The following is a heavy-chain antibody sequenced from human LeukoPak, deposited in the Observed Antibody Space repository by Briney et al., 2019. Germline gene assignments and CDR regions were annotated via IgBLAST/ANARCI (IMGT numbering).Heavy chain of an antibody. CDR3: ARDSYDFWSGYYKFDY. CDR2: INPNGGGT. D-gene: IGHD3-3*01. CDR1: GYTFTGYY. J-gene: IGHJ4*02. V-gene: IGHV1-2*02. Sequence: ASVKVSCKASGYTFTGYYMHWVRQAPGQGLEWMGWINPNGGGTNYAQKFQGRVTMTRDTSISTAYMELSRLRSDDTAVYYCARDSYDFWSGYYKFDYWGQGTLVTVSS.